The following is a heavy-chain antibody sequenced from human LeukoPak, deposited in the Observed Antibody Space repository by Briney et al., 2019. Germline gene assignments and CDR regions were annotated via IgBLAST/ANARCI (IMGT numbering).Heavy chain of an antibody. V-gene: IGHV3-23*01. CDR2: MSGNAVDA. Sequence: GGSLRLSCTTSGFAFTGYGLNWVRQAQGKGLEWISSMSGNAVDAYYADSVKGRFTISRDTSKDTLYLQMSSLRDEDTALYYCAKAEASGYNYGPFDDWGQGTLVTVSS. CDR1: GFAFTGYG. D-gene: IGHD5-18*01. CDR3: AKAEASGYNYGPFDD. J-gene: IGHJ4*02.